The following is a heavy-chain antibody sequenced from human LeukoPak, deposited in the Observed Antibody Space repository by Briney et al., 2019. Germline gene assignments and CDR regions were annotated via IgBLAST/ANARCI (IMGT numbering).Heavy chain of an antibody. Sequence: TGGSPRLSCAASGFTFSSYAMSWVRQAPGKGLEWVSAISGSGGSTYYADSVKGRFTISRDNSKNTLYLQTNSLRAEDTAAYYCAKAGFLEWLTHYYYYYYMDVWGKGTTVTVSS. CDR1: GFTFSSYA. D-gene: IGHD3-3*01. V-gene: IGHV3-23*01. CDR2: ISGSGGST. CDR3: AKAGFLEWLTHYYYYYYMDV. J-gene: IGHJ6*03.